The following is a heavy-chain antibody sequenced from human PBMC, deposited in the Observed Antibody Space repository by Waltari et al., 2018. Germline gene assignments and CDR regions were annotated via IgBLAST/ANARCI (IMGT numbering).Heavy chain of an antibody. CDR1: GGTFSSYA. D-gene: IGHD6-13*01. J-gene: IGHJ4*02. V-gene: IGHV1-69*05. CDR2: IIPSFGTA. CDR3: ATTTGYSSSWYFDY. Sequence: QVQLVQSGAEVKKPGSSVKVSCKASGGTFSSYAISWVRQAPGQGLGWIGGIIPSFGTANYAQKFQGRVTITTDESTSTAYMELSSLRSEDTAVYYCATTTGYSSSWYFDYWGQGTLVTVSS.